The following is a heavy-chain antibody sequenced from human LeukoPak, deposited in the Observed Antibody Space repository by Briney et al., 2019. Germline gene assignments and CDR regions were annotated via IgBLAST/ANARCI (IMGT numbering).Heavy chain of an antibody. CDR2: IYHSGSA. CDR1: GYSISSGYQ. D-gene: IGHD2-2*01. Sequence: SETLSLTCAVSGYSISSGYQRAWIRQSPGKGLEWIGSIYHSGSAHYNPSLKSRVTISVETSKNQFSLKMYSVTAADTAVYYCARDPRRLTPDCTSTSCYENYFDPWGQGTLVTVSS. CDR3: ARDPRRLTPDCTSTSCYENYFDP. V-gene: IGHV4-38-2*02. J-gene: IGHJ5*02.